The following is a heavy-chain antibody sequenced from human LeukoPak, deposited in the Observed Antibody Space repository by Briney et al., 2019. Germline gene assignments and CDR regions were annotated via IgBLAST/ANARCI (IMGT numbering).Heavy chain of an antibody. CDR2: TYYRSKWSN. J-gene: IGHJ6*02. CDR3: ARSRNYAMDV. Sequence: PSQTLSLTCAISGDTVSSSIAVWNWIRQSPSRGLEWLGKTYYRSKWSNDYAVSVKSRITINPDTSKNQFSLQLNSVTPDDTAVYYCARSRNYAMDVWGQGTTVTVSS. CDR1: GDTVSSSIAV. V-gene: IGHV6-1*01.